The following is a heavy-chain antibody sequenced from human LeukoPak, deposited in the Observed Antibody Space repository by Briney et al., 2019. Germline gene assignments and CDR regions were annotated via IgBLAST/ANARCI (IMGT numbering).Heavy chain of an antibody. CDR1: GYTFTGYY. D-gene: IGHD1-1*01. V-gene: IGHV1-2*02. Sequence: ASVKVSCKASGYTFTGYYMHWVRQAPGQGLEWMGWINPNSGGTNYAQEFQGRVTMTRDTSISTAYMELSRLRSDDTAVYYCASRVGTPYYYYYMDVWGKGTTVTVSS. CDR2: INPNSGGT. J-gene: IGHJ6*03. CDR3: ASRVGTPYYYYYMDV.